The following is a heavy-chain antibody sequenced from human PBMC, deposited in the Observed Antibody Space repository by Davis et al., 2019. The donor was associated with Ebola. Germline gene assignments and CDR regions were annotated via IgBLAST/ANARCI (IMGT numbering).Heavy chain of an antibody. J-gene: IGHJ4*02. CDR2: THPGGGGT. V-gene: IGHV1-46*01. CDR3: ARDRRGSWTVDY. CDR1: GYIFTSNH. Sequence: ASVKVSCKASGYIFTSNHMHWVRQAPGQGLEWMGITHPGGGGTRFAQKFEGRVTLTSDTSTSTVYMELTSLTSEDTAVYYCARDRRGSWTVDYWGQGTPVTVSS. D-gene: IGHD1-26*01.